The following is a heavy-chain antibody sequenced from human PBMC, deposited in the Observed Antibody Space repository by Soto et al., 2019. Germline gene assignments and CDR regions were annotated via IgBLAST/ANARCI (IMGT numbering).Heavy chain of an antibody. CDR3: ARGMTIYGVVIYNWFDP. V-gene: IGHV1-46*03. CDR2: INPSGGST. Sequence: GASVKVSCKASGYTFTSYYMHWVRQAPGQGLEWMGIINPSGGSTSYAQKFQGRVTMTRDTSTSTVYMELSSLRSEDTAVYYCARGMTIYGVVIYNWFDPWGQGTLVTVAS. J-gene: IGHJ5*02. D-gene: IGHD3-3*01. CDR1: GYTFTSYY.